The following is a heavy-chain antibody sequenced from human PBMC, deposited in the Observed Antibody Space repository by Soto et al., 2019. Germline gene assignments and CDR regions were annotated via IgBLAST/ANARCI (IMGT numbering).Heavy chain of an antibody. CDR1: GFTFSDYY. Sequence: QVQLVESGGGLVKPGGSLRLSCAASGFTFSDYYMSWIRQAPGKGLEWVSYISHSGTYTNYADSVKGRFTISRDNAKNSLYLQMNSLRAEYTAVFYCARVPISRGSGWYDFDFWGQGTVVTVSS. J-gene: IGHJ4*02. V-gene: IGHV3-11*06. CDR3: ARVPISRGSGWYDFDF. D-gene: IGHD6-19*01. CDR2: ISHSGTYT.